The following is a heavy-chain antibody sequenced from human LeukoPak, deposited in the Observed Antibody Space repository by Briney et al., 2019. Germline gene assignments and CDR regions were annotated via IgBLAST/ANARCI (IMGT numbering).Heavy chain of an antibody. D-gene: IGHD6-19*01. CDR1: GFTFSTYW. V-gene: IGHV3-30*03. CDR3: ARGGLRAYSSGWYGFDY. Sequence: GGSLRLSCAASGFTFSTYWMNWVRQAPGKGLEWVAVISYDGSNKYYADSVKGRFTISRDNSKNTLYLQMNSLRAEDTAVYYCARGGLRAYSSGWYGFDYWGQGTLVTVSS. J-gene: IGHJ4*02. CDR2: ISYDGSNK.